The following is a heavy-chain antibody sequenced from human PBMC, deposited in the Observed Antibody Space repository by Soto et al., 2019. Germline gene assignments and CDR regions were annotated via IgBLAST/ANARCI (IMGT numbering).Heavy chain of an antibody. Sequence: EVPRLESGGGLVLPGGSLRLSFAASGFIFSDYSMSWVRQAPGKGLEWVSGISGRGVSTYYADSVKGRFTISRDSSRNTLFLQMNSLRAEDTALYFCARSSGDTWEQYYFDYWGQGTLVPVSS. J-gene: IGHJ4*02. CDR2: ISGRGVST. CDR3: ARSSGDTWEQYYFDY. V-gene: IGHV3-23*01. D-gene: IGHD1-1*01. CDR1: GFIFSDYS.